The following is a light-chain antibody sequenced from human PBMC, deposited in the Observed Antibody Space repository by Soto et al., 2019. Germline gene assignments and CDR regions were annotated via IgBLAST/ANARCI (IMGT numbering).Light chain of an antibody. V-gene: IGKV1-27*01. CDR1: QDIRNF. CDR3: QKYSSVPV. Sequence: DIQMTQSPTSLSASVGDRVTITCRASQDIRNFVAWYQQKPGKAPKLLIYAASTLQSVVPSRFSGSGSGTYFTLTINSRQPEDVATYSCQKYSSVPVFGPGTKVEIK. J-gene: IGKJ3*01. CDR2: AAS.